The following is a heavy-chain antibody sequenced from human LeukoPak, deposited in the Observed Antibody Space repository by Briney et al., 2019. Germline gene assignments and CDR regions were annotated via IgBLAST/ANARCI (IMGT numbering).Heavy chain of an antibody. V-gene: IGHV1-18*01. CDR2: ISAYNGTT. J-gene: IGHJ4*02. D-gene: IGHD3-10*01. Sequence: RASVKVSCKVSGYTFTSYGISWVRQAPGQGLEWMGWISAYNGTTNYAQKLQGRVTMTTDTSTSTAYMELRSLRSDDTAVYYCARDRGTMVRGVTAYWGQGTLVTVSS. CDR3: ARDRGTMVRGVTAY. CDR1: GYTFTSYG.